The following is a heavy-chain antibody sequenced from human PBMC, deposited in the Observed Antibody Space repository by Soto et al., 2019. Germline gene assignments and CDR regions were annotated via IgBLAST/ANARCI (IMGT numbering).Heavy chain of an antibody. Sequence: WETRSLTCAVSGGSISGRYDYWGCLRQSPGKWPDWNGSVFYTGFSSHNPSFESRVSVSVDTSKNQSSLKVSGVSAAGSAVYYCATSQKGYKWNYLDHWGQGALFTVS. J-gene: IGHJ4*02. V-gene: IGHV4-39*01. CDR3: ATSQKGYKWNYLDH. CDR1: GGSISGRYDY. CDR2: VFYTGFS. D-gene: IGHD1-20*01.